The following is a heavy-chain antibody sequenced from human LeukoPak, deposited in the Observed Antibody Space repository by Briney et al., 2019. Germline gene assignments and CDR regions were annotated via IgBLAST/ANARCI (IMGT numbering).Heavy chain of an antibody. D-gene: IGHD2-2*01. CDR3: AKALSLYCSSTSCYEYRGGYYFDY. J-gene: IGHJ4*02. CDR2: ISGSGGST. CDR1: GFTFSNYA. Sequence: PGGSLRLSCAASGFTFSNYATSWVRLAPGKGLEWVSAISGSGGSTYYADSVKGRFTISRDNSKNTLYLRMNSLRAEDTAVYYCAKALSLYCSSTSCYEYRGGYYFDYWGQGTLVTVSS. V-gene: IGHV3-23*01.